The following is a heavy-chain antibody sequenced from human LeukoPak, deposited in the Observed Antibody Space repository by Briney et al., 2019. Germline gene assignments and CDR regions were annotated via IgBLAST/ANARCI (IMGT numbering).Heavy chain of an antibody. J-gene: IGHJ3*01. Sequence: PSETLSLTCTVSGGSISIYYWSWIRQPPGKGLEWIGYIYYSGSTNYNPSLKSRVTISVDTSKNQFSLNMSSVTAADTAVYYCARSQGPYCFDFWGQGIMVTVSS. CDR3: ARSQGPYCFDF. CDR2: IYYSGST. CDR1: GGSISIYY. V-gene: IGHV4-59*12. D-gene: IGHD2-15*01.